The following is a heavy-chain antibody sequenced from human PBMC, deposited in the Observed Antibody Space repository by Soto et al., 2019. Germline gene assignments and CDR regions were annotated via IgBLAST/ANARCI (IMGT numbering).Heavy chain of an antibody. D-gene: IGHD3-10*01. J-gene: IGHJ4*02. Sequence: QVQLVQSGAEVKKPGSSVKVSCKASGGTFSSYTISWVRQAPGQGLEWMGRIIPILGIANYAQKFQGRVTITADKSTSTAYMELSSLRSEDTAVYYCAREEYYFVSGAFLDYWGQGTLVTVSS. CDR3: AREEYYFVSGAFLDY. V-gene: IGHV1-69*08. CDR2: IIPILGIA. CDR1: GGTFSSYT.